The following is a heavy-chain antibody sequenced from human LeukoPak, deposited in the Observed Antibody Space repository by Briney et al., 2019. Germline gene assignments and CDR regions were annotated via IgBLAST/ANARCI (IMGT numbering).Heavy chain of an antibody. CDR1: GGSISSYY. V-gene: IGHV4-59*01. D-gene: IGHD4-23*01. CDR3: ASSYGGNSRYYFDY. J-gene: IGHJ4*02. CDR2: IYYSGST. Sequence: SETLSLTCTVSGGSISSYYWSWIRQPPGKGLEWIGYIYYSGSTNYNPSLKSRVTISVDTSKNQFSLKLSSVTAADTAVHYCASSYGGNSRYYFDYWGQGTLVTVSS.